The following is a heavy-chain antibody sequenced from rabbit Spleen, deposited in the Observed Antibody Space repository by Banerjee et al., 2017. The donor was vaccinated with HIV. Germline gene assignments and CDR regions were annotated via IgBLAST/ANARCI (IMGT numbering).Heavy chain of an antibody. CDR1: GIDFSSYYY. J-gene: IGHJ6*01. CDR3: ARDTGSSFSSYGMDL. V-gene: IGHV1S45*01. CDR2: VPGSSSGFT. Sequence: QQQLEESGGGLVKPGGTLTLTCKASGIDFSSYYYMCWVRQAPGKGLEWISCVPGSSSGFTYSATWAKGRFTCSKTSSTTVTLQMTSLTVADTATYFCARDTGSSFSSYGMDLWGPGTLVTVS. D-gene: IGHD8-1*01.